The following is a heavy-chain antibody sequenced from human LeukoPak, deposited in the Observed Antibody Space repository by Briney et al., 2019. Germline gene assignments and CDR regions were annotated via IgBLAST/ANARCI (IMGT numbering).Heavy chain of an antibody. CDR2: IYRDGTT. D-gene: IGHD1-26*01. J-gene: IGHJ4*02. Sequence: PGGSLRLSCAASGFTVSSNYMSWVRQAPGKGLEWVSIIYRDGTTYYADSVKGRFTISRDNSKNTLYLEMNTLRPEDTAVYYCARVSPATWPHFDYWGQGPLVTVSS. CDR1: GFTVSSNY. V-gene: IGHV3-53*01. CDR3: ARVSPATWPHFDY.